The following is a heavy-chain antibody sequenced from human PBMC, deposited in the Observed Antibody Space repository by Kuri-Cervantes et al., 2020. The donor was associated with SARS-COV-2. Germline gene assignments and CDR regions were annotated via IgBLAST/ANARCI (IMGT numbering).Heavy chain of an antibody. CDR1: GFTFSSYA. D-gene: IGHD3-16*02. CDR2: ISSSSSYI. Sequence: GESLKISCAASGFTFSSYAMSWVRQAPGKGLEWVSSISSSSSYIYYADSVKGRFTISRDNAKNSLYLQMNSLRAEDTAVYYCARDLTLGYTEAYYYYMDVWGKGTTVTVSS. J-gene: IGHJ6*03. CDR3: ARDLTLGYTEAYYYYMDV. V-gene: IGHV3-21*04.